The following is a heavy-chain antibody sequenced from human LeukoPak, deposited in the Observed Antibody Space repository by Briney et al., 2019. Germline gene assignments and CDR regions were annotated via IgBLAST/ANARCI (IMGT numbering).Heavy chain of an antibody. D-gene: IGHD3-22*01. CDR2: ISYDGSNK. CDR3: PRAPRPGTKYYYDSSGYHYFDY. Sequence: GGSLRLSCAASGVTFSSYAMHWVRQAPGKGLEWVAVISYDGSNKYYPDSVKRRFTISRENSKKTLYLQLNSLKAEDTAVYYCPRAPRPGTKYYYDSSGYHYFDYWGQGTLVTVSS. CDR1: GVTFSSYA. V-gene: IGHV3-30-3*01. J-gene: IGHJ4*02.